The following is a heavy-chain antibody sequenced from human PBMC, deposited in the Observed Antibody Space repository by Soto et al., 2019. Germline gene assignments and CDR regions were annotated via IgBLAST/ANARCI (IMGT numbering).Heavy chain of an antibody. D-gene: IGHD2-21*01. CDR1: GDTFTSYY. Sequence: ASVKVSCKASGDTFTSYYMHWVRQAPGQGLEWMGIINPSGGSTSYAQKFQGRVTMTRDTSTSTVYMELSSLRSEDTAVYYCARDASPWGLLFAEPNYYYYMDVWGKGTTVTVSS. J-gene: IGHJ6*03. CDR3: ARDASPWGLLFAEPNYYYYMDV. CDR2: INPSGGST. V-gene: IGHV1-46*03.